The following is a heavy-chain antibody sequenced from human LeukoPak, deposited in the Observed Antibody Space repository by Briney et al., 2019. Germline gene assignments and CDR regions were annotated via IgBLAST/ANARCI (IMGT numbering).Heavy chain of an antibody. Sequence: ASVKDSCKASGYTFTGYYIHWVRQAPRQGLEWMGWINPDSGVSTYARKFQGRVTTTRDTPISTASLELRSLKSDDTAVYYCARAGPTATRLSPGGSFDYWGQGTLVTVSA. CDR2: INPDSGVS. V-gene: IGHV1-2*02. CDR1: GYTFTGYY. CDR3: ARAGPTATRLSPGGSFDY. J-gene: IGHJ4*02. D-gene: IGHD6-6*01.